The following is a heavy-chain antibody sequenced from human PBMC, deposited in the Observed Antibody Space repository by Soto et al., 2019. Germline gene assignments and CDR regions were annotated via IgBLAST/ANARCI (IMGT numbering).Heavy chain of an antibody. CDR3: AKDRGRYCSGGSCYSIWFDP. J-gene: IGHJ5*02. V-gene: IGHV3-23*01. CDR2: ISGSGGST. CDR1: GFTFSSYA. D-gene: IGHD2-15*01. Sequence: PGGSLRLSCAATGFTFSSYAMGWVRQAPGKGLEWVSAISGSGGSTYYADSVKGRFTISRDNSKNTLYLQMNSLRAEDTAVYYCAKDRGRYCSGGSCYSIWFDPRGQGTLVTVS.